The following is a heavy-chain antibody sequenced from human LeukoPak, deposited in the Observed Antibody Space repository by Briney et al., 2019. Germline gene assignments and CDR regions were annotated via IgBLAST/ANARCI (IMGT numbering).Heavy chain of an antibody. D-gene: IGHD4-23*01. V-gene: IGHV4-30-4*08. CDR1: GGSISSGDYY. CDR3: ARVGFEESTVVTPGAFDI. CDR2: IYYSGST. J-gene: IGHJ3*02. Sequence: ASQTLSLTCTVSGGSISSGDYYWSWLRQPPGKGLEWIGYIYYSGSTNYNPSLKSRVTISVDTSKNQFSLKLSSVTAADTAVYYCARVGFEESTVVTPGAFDIWGQGTMVTVSS.